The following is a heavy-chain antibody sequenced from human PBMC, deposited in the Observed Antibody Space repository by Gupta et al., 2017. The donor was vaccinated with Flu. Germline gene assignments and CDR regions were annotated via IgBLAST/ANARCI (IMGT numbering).Heavy chain of an antibody. Sequence: QVQLQESGPRLVKPSETLSLTCVDSGYFISTGYYWGWIRQPPGKGLEWIGSIFRSGSTFHNLSLRSRLTISVDTSMNQFSLELTSVSAADTAVYYCAIDPAAGESGLDYWGQGILVTVSS. CDR2: IFRSGST. V-gene: IGHV4-38-2*02. J-gene: IGHJ4*02. D-gene: IGHD6-13*01. CDR3: AIDPAAGESGLDY. CDR1: GYFISTGYY.